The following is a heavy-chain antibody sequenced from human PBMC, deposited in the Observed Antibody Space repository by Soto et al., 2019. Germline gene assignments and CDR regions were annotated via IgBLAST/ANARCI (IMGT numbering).Heavy chain of an antibody. CDR1: GFTFSSYG. CDR3: VSDRGYGHASVPYS. Sequence: QAQLVESGGGVVQPGRSLRLSCAASGFTFSSYGMHWVRQAPGTGLEWVAVISDDGGLQHYADSVKGRFTISRDNSKNMVLLKMNSLRDEDTAVYYCVSDRGYGHASVPYSWGQGTLVSVSS. D-gene: IGHD5-18*01. CDR2: ISDDGGLQ. V-gene: IGHV3-30*03. J-gene: IGHJ4*02.